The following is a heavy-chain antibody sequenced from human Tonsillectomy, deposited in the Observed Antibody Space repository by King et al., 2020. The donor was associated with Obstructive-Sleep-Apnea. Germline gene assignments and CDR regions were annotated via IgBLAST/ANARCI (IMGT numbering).Heavy chain of an antibody. V-gene: IGHV4-39*07. J-gene: IGHJ5*02. Sequence: LQLQESGPGLVKPSETLSLTCTVSGGSISTTSYYWGWIRQPPGKGLEWIGSIYYSGSTYYNPSLKSRGTISVDTPKNRFSLKLYSLTAADTAIYYCARIWRAVAYNWFDPWGQGTLVTVSS. CDR2: IYYSGST. CDR1: GGSISTTSYY. D-gene: IGHD1-26*01. CDR3: ARIWRAVAYNWFDP.